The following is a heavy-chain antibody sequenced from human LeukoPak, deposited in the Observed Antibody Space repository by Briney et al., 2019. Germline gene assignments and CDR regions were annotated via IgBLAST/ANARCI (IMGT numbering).Heavy chain of an antibody. V-gene: IGHV3-64*01. D-gene: IGHD3-10*01. CDR3: ARGDMVRGVIMSPYYYYGMDV. Sequence: GGSLRLSCAASEFTFSSYAMHWVRQAPGKGLEYVSAISSNGGSTYYANSVKGRFTISRDNSKNTLYLQMGSLRAEDMAVYYCARGDMVRGVIMSPYYYYGMDVWGQGTTVTVSS. CDR1: EFTFSSYA. J-gene: IGHJ6*02. CDR2: ISSNGGST.